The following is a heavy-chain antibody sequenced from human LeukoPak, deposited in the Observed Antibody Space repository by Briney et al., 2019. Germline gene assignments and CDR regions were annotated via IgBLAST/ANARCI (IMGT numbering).Heavy chain of an antibody. CDR3: AHSLGYCSGGSCRVLEFDY. V-gene: IGHV2-5*02. CDR1: GFSLSTSGVG. J-gene: IGHJ4*02. CDR2: IYWDDDK. Sequence: SGPTLVNPTQTLTLTCTSSGFSLSTSGVGVGWIRQPPGKALEWLALIYWDDDKRYSPSLKSRLTITKDTSKNQVVLTMTNMDPVDTATYYCAHSLGYCSGGSCRVLEFDYWGQGTLVTVSS. D-gene: IGHD2-15*01.